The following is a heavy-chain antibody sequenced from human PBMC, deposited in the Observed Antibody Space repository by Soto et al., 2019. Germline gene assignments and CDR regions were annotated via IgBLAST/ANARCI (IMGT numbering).Heavy chain of an antibody. J-gene: IGHJ6*02. V-gene: IGHV3-23*01. CDR2: ITGNAGSK. CDR1: GFTFSRYG. D-gene: IGHD6-19*01. Sequence: GGSLRLSCAASGFTFSRYGMSWIRQAPGKGLEWVSAITGNAGSKYYADPVQGRFTISRDNSWNTMYLQMNNLRAEDTAVYYCTKDQFSTGWYNDYYYGMDVWGQGTTLTVSS. CDR3: TKDQFSTGWYNDYYYGMDV.